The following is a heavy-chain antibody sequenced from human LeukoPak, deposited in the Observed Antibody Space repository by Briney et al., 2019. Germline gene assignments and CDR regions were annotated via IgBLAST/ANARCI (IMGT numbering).Heavy chain of an antibody. D-gene: IGHD6-13*01. V-gene: IGHV3-23*01. J-gene: IGHJ4*02. CDR1: GFTFSRYV. CDR2: ISGSGDNT. CDR3: AREGLGAAAGTFDY. Sequence: VGSLRLSFAHSGFTFSRYVMSWVRQAPGKGLAWVSTISGSGDNTNYADSVKGRFTISRDTSKNTLSLQMNSLRAEDTAVYYCAREGLGAAAGTFDYWGQGTLVTVSS.